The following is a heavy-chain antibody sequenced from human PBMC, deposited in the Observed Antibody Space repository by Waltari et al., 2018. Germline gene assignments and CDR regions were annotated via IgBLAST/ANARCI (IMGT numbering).Heavy chain of an antibody. Sequence: QVQLQQWGAGLLKPSETLSLTCAVYGGSFSGYYWSWIRQPPGKGLEWIGEINHSGSTNDNPALKSRVTISVDTSKNQFSLKLSAVTASDTAVYYCARDVGYYYESSGYYRLDAFDIWGQGTMVTVSS. V-gene: IGHV4-34*01. J-gene: IGHJ3*02. D-gene: IGHD3-22*01. CDR1: GGSFSGYY. CDR3: ARDVGYYYESSGYYRLDAFDI. CDR2: INHSGST.